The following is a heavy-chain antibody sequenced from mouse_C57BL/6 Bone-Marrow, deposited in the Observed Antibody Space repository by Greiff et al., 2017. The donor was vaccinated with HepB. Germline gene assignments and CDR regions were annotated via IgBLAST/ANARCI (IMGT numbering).Heavy chain of an antibody. CDR3: ARHGYDYAVPFAY. CDR1: GFTFSDYY. V-gene: IGHV5-12*01. CDR2: ISNGGGST. Sequence: EVQLVESGGGLVQPGGSLKLSCAASGFTFSDYYMYWVRQTPEKRLEWVAYISNGGGSTYYPDTVKGRFTISRDNAKNTLYLQMSRLKSEDTAMYYCARHGYDYAVPFAYWGQGTLVTVSA. J-gene: IGHJ3*01. D-gene: IGHD2-4*01.